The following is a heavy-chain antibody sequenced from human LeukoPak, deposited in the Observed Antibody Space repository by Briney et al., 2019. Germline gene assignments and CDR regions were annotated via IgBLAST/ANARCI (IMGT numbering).Heavy chain of an antibody. J-gene: IGHJ4*02. D-gene: IGHD1-1*01. Sequence: GGSLRLSVAAPGLTFSGYWMSWVRQAPGKGLGRVANIKQDESEKYYVDSLKGRFTISRDNAKNSLYLQMNSLRAEDTAVYYCARDKIEGPTKLDYWGQGILVTVSS. CDR2: IKQDESEK. CDR3: ARDKIEGPTKLDY. CDR1: GLTFSGYW. V-gene: IGHV3-7*01.